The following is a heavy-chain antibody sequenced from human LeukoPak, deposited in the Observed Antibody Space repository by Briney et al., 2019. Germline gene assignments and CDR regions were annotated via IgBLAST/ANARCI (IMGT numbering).Heavy chain of an antibody. Sequence: SETLSLTCTVSGGSISSYYWSWIRQPAGKGLEWIGRIYTSGSTNYNPSLKSRVTMSVDTSKNQFSLKLTSVTAADTAVYYCASEHYDFWSGYLTPPSDYWGQGTLVTVSS. CDR3: ASEHYDFWSGYLTPPSDY. CDR2: IYTSGST. D-gene: IGHD3-3*01. J-gene: IGHJ4*02. CDR1: GGSISSYY. V-gene: IGHV4-4*07.